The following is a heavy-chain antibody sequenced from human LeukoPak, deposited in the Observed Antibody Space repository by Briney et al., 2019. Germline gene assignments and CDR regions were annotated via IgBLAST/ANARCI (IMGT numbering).Heavy chain of an antibody. CDR2: TYYRSKWYN. V-gene: IGHV6-1*01. J-gene: IGHJ5*02. Sequence: SQTLSLTCAISGDRVSSNSAAGNWIRQSPSRGLEWRGRTYYRSKWYNDYAVALKSRITINSDTSKHPFSLQLPSVAPEDTAVYYCARTTMVRGHNWFDPWGQGTLVTVSS. D-gene: IGHD3-10*01. CDR3: ARTTMVRGHNWFDP. CDR1: GDRVSSNSAA.